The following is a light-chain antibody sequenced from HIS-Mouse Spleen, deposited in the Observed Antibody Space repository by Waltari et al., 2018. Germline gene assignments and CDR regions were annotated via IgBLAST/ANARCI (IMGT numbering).Light chain of an antibody. CDR2: EVS. J-gene: IGLJ1*01. V-gene: IGLV2-14*01. CDR3: SSYTSSSTYV. CDR1: SRAVGGNTY. Sequence: QSALTQPASVSGSPGQPITTSCTGPSRAVGGNTYVSWYQQHPGKAPKLMIYEVSNRPSGVSNRFSGSKSGNTASLTISGLQAEDEADYYCSSYTSSSTYVFGTGTKVTVL.